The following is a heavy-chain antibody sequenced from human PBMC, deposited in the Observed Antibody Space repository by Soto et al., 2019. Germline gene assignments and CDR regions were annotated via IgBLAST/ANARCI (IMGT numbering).Heavy chain of an antibody. D-gene: IGHD2-8*01. Sequence: SQTLSLTCAISGESVSSNSAAWNWIRQSPSRGPEWLGRTYYRSKWYNDYAVSVKSRITIKPDTSKNQFSLQLNSVTPEDTAVYYCARDCTNGVCYPSYHYGMDVWGQGTTVTVSS. V-gene: IGHV6-1*01. CDR3: ARDCTNGVCYPSYHYGMDV. CDR1: GESVSSNSAA. J-gene: IGHJ6*02. CDR2: TYYRSKWYN.